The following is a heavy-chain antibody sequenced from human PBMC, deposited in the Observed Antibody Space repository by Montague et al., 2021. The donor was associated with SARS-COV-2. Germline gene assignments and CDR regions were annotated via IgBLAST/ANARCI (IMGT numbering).Heavy chain of an antibody. CDR3: ARDYGDYSYYYVLDV. Sequence: STNYNPSLKSRVTMSVDTSKKPFSLKVSSVTAAYTAVYYCARDYGDYSYYYVLDVWGQGTPVTVS. V-gene: IGHV4-4*07. J-gene: IGHJ6*02. D-gene: IGHD4-17*01. CDR2: ST.